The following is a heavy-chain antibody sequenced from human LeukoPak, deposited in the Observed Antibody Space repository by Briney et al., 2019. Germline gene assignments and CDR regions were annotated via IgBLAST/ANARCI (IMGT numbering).Heavy chain of an antibody. Sequence: WASVKVSYKAFGYTFTSYDFNWVRQATGQGLERMGWMNPKSGNTGYAQKFQGRVTMTRDTSISTAYLELSSLTSDDTAVYYCARKGASDYWGQGTLVTVSS. CDR3: ARKGASDY. CDR2: MNPKSGNT. CDR1: GYTFTSYD. J-gene: IGHJ4*02. V-gene: IGHV1-8*01.